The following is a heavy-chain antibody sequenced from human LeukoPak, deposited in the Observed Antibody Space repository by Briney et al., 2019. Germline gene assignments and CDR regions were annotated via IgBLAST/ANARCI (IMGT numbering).Heavy chain of an antibody. Sequence: GGSLRLSCAASGFTFSSYAMSWVRQAPGKGLEWVSAISGSGGSTYYADSVKGRFTISRDNAKNSLYLQMNSLRAEDTAVYYCARDQVEYYGSGSYYNSWAFDIWGQGTMVTVSS. J-gene: IGHJ3*02. CDR1: GFTFSSYA. D-gene: IGHD3-10*01. CDR3: ARDQVEYYGSGSYYNSWAFDI. V-gene: IGHV3-23*01. CDR2: ISGSGGST.